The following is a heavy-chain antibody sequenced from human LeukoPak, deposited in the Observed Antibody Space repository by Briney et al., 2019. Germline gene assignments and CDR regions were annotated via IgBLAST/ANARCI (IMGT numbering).Heavy chain of an antibody. CDR3: ARELVYYDSSDNDACDI. J-gene: IGHJ3*02. D-gene: IGHD3-22*01. CDR1: GYTFTSYA. CDR2: INTNTGNP. V-gene: IGHV7-4-1*02. Sequence: EASVKVSCKASGYTFTSYAMNWVRQAPGQGLEWMGWINTNTGNPTYAQGFTGRFVFSLDTSVSTAYLQISSLKAEDTAVYYCARELVYYDSSDNDACDIWGQGTMVTVSS.